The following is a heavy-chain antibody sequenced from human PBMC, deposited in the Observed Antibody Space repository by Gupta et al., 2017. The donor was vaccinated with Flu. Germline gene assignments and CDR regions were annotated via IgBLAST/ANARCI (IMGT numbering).Heavy chain of an antibody. CDR2: TYYRSKWYN. D-gene: IGHD6-19*01. V-gene: IGHV6-1*01. Sequence: QVQLQQSGPGLVKPSQTLSLTCAISGDSVSSNSAAWNWIRQSPSRGLEWLGRTYYRSKWYNDYAVSVKSRITINPDTSKNQFSLQLNSVTPEDTAVYYCARRGAVAVAGTGGVWYYYYGMDVWGQGTTVTVSS. CDR3: ARRGAVAVAGTGGVWYYYYGMDV. CDR1: GDSVSSNSAA. J-gene: IGHJ6*02.